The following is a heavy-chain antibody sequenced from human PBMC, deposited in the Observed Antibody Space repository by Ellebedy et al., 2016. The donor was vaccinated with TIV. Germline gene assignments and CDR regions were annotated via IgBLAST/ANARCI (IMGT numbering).Heavy chain of an antibody. Sequence: AASVKVSCKASGYTFTSYYIHWVRQAPGQGLEWMGRINPSGGSTSYAQKLQGRVTMTRDTSTNTVYMGLSSLRSEDTAVYYCAREPVVTASRTFDYWGQGTLVTVSS. CDR1: GYTFTSYY. CDR2: INPSGGST. V-gene: IGHV1-46*04. J-gene: IGHJ4*02. CDR3: AREPVVTASRTFDY. D-gene: IGHD2-15*01.